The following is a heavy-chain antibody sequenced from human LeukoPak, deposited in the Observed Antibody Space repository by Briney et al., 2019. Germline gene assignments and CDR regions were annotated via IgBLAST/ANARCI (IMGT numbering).Heavy chain of an antibody. CDR3: ACQVVYSSSAFDI. V-gene: IGHV3-11*06. Sequence: GRFTISRDNAKNSLYLQMNSLRAEDTAVYYCACQVVYSSSAFDIWGQGTMVTVSS. D-gene: IGHD6-6*01. J-gene: IGHJ3*02.